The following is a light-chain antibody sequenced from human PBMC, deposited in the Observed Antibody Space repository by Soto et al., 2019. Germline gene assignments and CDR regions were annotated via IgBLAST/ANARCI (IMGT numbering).Light chain of an antibody. J-gene: IGKJ2*01. CDR1: QSVSSN. CDR2: DSS. Sequence: EIVMTQSPATLSVSPGERATLSCRASQSVSSNLAWYQQKPGQAPRLLIYDSSNRVTGIPARFSGNGSGRDFTLTISSLEPEDFAVYYCQYHTDWPPYTFGQGTTLEI. V-gene: IGKV3-11*02. CDR3: QYHTDWPPYT.